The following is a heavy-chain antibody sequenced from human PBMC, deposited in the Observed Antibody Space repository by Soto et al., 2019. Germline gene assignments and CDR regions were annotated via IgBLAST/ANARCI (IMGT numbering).Heavy chain of an antibody. CDR3: AADRGGGFGDLSYPRPAFGRGV. V-gene: IGHV1-58*02. CDR2: IVVGSGKT. CDR1: GFTFTTSA. Sequence: QMQLVQSGPEVKKPGTSVKVSCKASGFTFTTSAMQWVRQARGQRLEWIGWIVVGSGKTNYAQEFQERGTITRDMSTSTAYMELSSLRSEDTAVYYCAADRGGGFGDLSYPRPAFGRGVWGQGTTVTVSS. J-gene: IGHJ6*02. D-gene: IGHD3-10*01.